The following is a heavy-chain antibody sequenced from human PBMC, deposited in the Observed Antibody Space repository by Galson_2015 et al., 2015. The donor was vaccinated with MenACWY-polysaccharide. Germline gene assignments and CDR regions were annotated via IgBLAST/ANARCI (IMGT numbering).Heavy chain of an antibody. V-gene: IGHV3-48*02. CDR1: GFTFSSYS. CDR3: ARRGLYSSWSGGLDH. D-gene: IGHD6-13*01. Sequence: LRLSCAVSGFTFSSYSMSWVRQAPGKGLEWLSYISSSSGTVYYADSVRGRFTISRDNAKNSLYLQMNRLRDEDTAIYYCARRGLYSSWSGGLDHWGQGTLVTVSS. CDR2: ISSSSGTV. J-gene: IGHJ5*02.